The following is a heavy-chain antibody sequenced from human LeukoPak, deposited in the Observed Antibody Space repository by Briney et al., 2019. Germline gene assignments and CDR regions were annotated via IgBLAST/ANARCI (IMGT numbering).Heavy chain of an antibody. CDR1: GYTFSTYG. J-gene: IGHJ5*02. CDR3: ARNAGSYFEFAP. V-gene: IGHV1-18*01. Sequence: RASVKVSCKTSGYTFSTYGLSWVRQAPGQGLEWMGWISGNSGKTHYAQKFQDRVTLTTDTSSTTAFMELRSLGSDDTAMYYCARNAGSYFEFAPWGQGTLVTVSS. D-gene: IGHD1-26*01. CDR2: ISGNSGKT.